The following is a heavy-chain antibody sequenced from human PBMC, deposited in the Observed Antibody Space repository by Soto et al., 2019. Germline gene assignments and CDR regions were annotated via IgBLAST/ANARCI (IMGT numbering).Heavy chain of an antibody. CDR1: GFTFSTYT. D-gene: IGHD6-6*01. CDR2: ISSSSITI. Sequence: GGSLRLSCAASGFTFSTYTMNWVRQAPGKGLEWVSYISSSSITIYYADSVKGRFTISRDNAKNSLYLQMNSLRDEDTAVYYCARPQSTNLVHGMDVWGQGTPVTVS. V-gene: IGHV3-48*02. J-gene: IGHJ6*02. CDR3: ARPQSTNLVHGMDV.